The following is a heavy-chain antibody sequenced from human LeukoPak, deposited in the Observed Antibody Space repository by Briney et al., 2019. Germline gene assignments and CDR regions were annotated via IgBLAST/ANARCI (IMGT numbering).Heavy chain of an antibody. CDR3: AKDSSSSWFGGDSQ. D-gene: IGHD2-2*01. J-gene: IGHJ4*02. CDR2: ISSTGGTI. V-gene: IGHV3-48*01. CDR1: GFTFRNYL. Sequence: PGGSLRLSCAASGFTFRNYLMNWVRQAPGKGLEWVSFISSTGGTIYYADSVKGRFTVSRDNSRDILYLQMNSLRAEDTAVYYCAKDSSSSWFGGDSQWGQGTLVTVSS.